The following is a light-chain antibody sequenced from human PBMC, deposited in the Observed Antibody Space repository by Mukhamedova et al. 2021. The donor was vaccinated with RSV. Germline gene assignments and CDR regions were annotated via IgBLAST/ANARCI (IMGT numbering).Light chain of an antibody. CDR2: KAS. V-gene: IGKV1-5*03. J-gene: IGKJ1*01. Sequence: WYQRRVHGKAPKLLIYKASSLESGVPSRFSGSGSGTEFTLTISSLQPDDFATYYCQQYNSYPWTFGQGSKVEIK. CDR3: QQYNSYPWT.